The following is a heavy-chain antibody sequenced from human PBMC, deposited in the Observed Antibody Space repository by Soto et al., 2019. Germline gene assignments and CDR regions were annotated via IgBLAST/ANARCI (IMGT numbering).Heavy chain of an antibody. CDR2: IYYSGST. V-gene: IGHV4-30-4*01. Sequence: SETLSLTCTVSGGSISSGDYYWSWIRQPPGKGLEWIGYIYYSGSTYYNPSLKSRVTISVDTSKNQFSLKLSSVTAADTAVYSCARDGLSTRPYYYYGMDVWGQGTTVTVSS. CDR3: ARDGLSTRPYYYYGMDV. J-gene: IGHJ6*02. D-gene: IGHD2-2*01. CDR1: GGSISSGDYY.